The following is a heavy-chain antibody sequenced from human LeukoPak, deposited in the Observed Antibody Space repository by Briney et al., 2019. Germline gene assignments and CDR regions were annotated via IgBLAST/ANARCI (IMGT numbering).Heavy chain of an antibody. CDR2: ISSNGGST. CDR1: GFTFSSYA. J-gene: IGHJ4*02. D-gene: IGHD4-17*01. V-gene: IGHV3-64*01. CDR3: ARVGGDYSVDY. Sequence: GGSLRLSCAASGFTFSSYAMHWVRQAPGKGLEYVSAISSNGGSTYYANSVKGRFTISRDNSKNTLYLQMGSLRAEDMAVYYCARVGGDYSVDYWGQGTLVTVPS.